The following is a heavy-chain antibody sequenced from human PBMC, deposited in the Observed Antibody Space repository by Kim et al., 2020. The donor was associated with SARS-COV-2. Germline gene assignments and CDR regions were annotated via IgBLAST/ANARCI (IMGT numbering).Heavy chain of an antibody. CDR3: ARDAGRTEAHLPYFDS. V-gene: IGHV4-4*02. CDR1: GDSMSSTNW. CDR2: ISQSGTT. J-gene: IGHJ4*02. Sequence: SETLSLTCAVSGDSMSSTNWWSWVRQPPGEGLEWIGEISQSGTTYYNPSLKSRGTISLDKSKNQFSLKLYSVTAADTAVYYCARDAGRTEAHLPYFDSWGQGTLVTVSS.